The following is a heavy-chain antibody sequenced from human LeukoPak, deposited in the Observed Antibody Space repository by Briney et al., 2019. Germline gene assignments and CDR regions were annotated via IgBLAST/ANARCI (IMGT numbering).Heavy chain of an antibody. CDR2: IYHSGST. CDR1: GGSISSSNW. J-gene: IGHJ4*02. Sequence: SGTLSLTCAVSGGSISSSNWWSWVRQPPGKGLEWIGEIYHSGSTNYNPSLKSRVTISVDTSKNQFSLKLSSVTAADTAVYYCARDSYYYDSSGSYFDYWGQGTLVTVSS. D-gene: IGHD3-22*01. CDR3: ARDSYYYDSSGSYFDY. V-gene: IGHV4-4*02.